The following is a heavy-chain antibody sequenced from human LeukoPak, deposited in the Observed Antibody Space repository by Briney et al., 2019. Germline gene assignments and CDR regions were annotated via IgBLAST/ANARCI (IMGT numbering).Heavy chain of an antibody. CDR1: GGSISSYY. V-gene: IGHV4-59*08. J-gene: IGHJ3*02. CDR3: ARHILDAFDI. Sequence: SETLSLTCTVSGGSISSYYWSWIRQPPGKGLEWIGYIYYSGSTNYNPSLKSRVTISVDTSKNQFSLKLSSVTAADTAVYCCARHILDAFDIWGRGTMVTVSS. D-gene: IGHD2-15*01. CDR2: IYYSGST.